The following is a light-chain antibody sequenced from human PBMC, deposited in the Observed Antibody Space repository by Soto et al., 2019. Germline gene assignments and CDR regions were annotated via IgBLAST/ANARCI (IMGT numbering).Light chain of an antibody. V-gene: IGKV1-39*01. CDR3: QQTFNTPHT. CDR2: AAS. CDR1: QNINSY. J-gene: IGKJ2*01. Sequence: DVQLTQSPSSLSASVGDRVTITCRASQNINSYLNWYQQRPGTAPKFLIYAASSLQSGVPSRFSGSESGTDFTLIISGLQPEDYGFYFCQQTFNTPHTFGQGTKLEI.